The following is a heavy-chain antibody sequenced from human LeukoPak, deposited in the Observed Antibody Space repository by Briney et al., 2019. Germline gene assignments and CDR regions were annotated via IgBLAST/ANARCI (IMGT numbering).Heavy chain of an antibody. CDR3: ARVWMARGLMGWFDP. CDR1: GYTFTSYG. J-gene: IGHJ5*02. D-gene: IGHD3-10*01. CDR2: ISAYNGNT. V-gene: IGHV1-18*01. Sequence: ASVKVSCKASGYTFTSYGISWVRQAPGQGLEWMGWISAYNGNTNYAQKLQGRVTMTTDTSTSTAYMELRSLRSDDTAVYYCARVWMARGLMGWFDPWGQGTLVTVSS.